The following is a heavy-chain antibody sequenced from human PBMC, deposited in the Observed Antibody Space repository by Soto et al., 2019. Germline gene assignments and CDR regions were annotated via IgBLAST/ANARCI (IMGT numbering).Heavy chain of an antibody. Sequence: GGSLRLSCAASGFTFSSYAMSWVRQAPGKGLEWVSAISGSGGSTYYADSVKGRFTISRDNSKNTLYLQMNSLRAEDTAVYYCAKAACVVLSGCDYYYYGMDVWGQGTTVTVSS. CDR2: ISGSGGST. CDR1: GFTFSSYA. CDR3: AKAACVVLSGCDYYYYGMDV. V-gene: IGHV3-23*01. J-gene: IGHJ6*02. D-gene: IGHD2-21*01.